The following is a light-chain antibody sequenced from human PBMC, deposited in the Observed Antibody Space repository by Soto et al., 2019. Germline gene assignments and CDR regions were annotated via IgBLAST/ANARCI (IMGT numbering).Light chain of an antibody. CDR1: QSVSSN. V-gene: IGKV3-20*01. Sequence: IVVTQSQATLSVSPGERATLSCRASQSVSSNLAWYQQKPGQAPRRLIFGASIRATGIPDRFSGSGSGTDFTLTISGLEPEDFAVYYCQQYGSSPSTFGQGTKVDIK. CDR2: GAS. J-gene: IGKJ1*01. CDR3: QQYGSSPST.